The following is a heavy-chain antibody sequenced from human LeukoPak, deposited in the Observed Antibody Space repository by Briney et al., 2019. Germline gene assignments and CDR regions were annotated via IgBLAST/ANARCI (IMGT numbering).Heavy chain of an antibody. Sequence: SETLSLTCAVYGGSFSGYYWSWIRQPPGEGLEWIGEINHSGSTNYNPSLKSRVTISVDTSKNQFSLKLSSVTAADTAVYYCARSRGSYGYSTSYFDYWGQGTLVTVSS. V-gene: IGHV4-34*01. CDR1: GGSFSGYY. D-gene: IGHD5-18*01. CDR3: ARSRGSYGYSTSYFDY. J-gene: IGHJ4*02. CDR2: INHSGST.